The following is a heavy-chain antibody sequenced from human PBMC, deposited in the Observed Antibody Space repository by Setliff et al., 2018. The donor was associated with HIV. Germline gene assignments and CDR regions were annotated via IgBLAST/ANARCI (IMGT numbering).Heavy chain of an antibody. V-gene: IGHV1-69*05. CDR1: GGTFTSYA. D-gene: IGHD5-12*01. CDR3: ATRLSGYTSYYFDQ. J-gene: IGHJ4*02. Sequence: SVKVSCKASGGTFTSYAFNWVRQAPGQRLEWMGEIMPIFGVTKYAQKFQGRLSISTGESTRTAYMELTSLTSEDTAGYFCATRLSGYTSYYFDQRGQGALVTVSS. CDR2: IMPIFGVT.